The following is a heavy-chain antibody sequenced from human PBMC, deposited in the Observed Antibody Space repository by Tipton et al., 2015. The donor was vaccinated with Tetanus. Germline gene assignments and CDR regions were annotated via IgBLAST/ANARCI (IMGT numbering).Heavy chain of an antibody. CDR1: GGSISSGGYY. CDR3: ARASLEYCSGGSCLNWFDP. D-gene: IGHD2-15*01. J-gene: IGHJ5*02. V-gene: IGHV4-31*03. Sequence: TLSLTCTVSGGSISSGGYYWSWIRQHPGKGLEWIGYIYYSGSTYYNPSLKSRVTISVDTSKNQFSLKLSSVTAADTAVYYCARASLEYCSGGSCLNWFDPWGQGTLVTVSS. CDR2: IYYSGST.